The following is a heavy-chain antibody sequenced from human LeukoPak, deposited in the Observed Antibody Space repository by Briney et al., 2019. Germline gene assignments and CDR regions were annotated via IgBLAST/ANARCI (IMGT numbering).Heavy chain of an antibody. CDR2: INSDGSST. V-gene: IGHV3-74*01. D-gene: IGHD6-19*01. J-gene: IGHJ5*02. CDR1: GFSFSSYW. CDR3: ASSVAGTGGWFDP. Sequence: PGGSLRLSCAASGFSFSSYWMHWVRHAPGKGLVWVSRINSDGSSTSYADSVKGRFTISRDNAKNTLYLQMNNLRAEDTAVYYCASSVAGTGGWFDPWGQGTLVTVSS.